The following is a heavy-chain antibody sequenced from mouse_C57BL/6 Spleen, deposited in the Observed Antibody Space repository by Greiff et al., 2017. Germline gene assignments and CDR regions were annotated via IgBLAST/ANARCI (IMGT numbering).Heavy chain of an antibody. CDR2: IYPGDGDT. J-gene: IGHJ3*01. CDR1: GYAFSSSW. V-gene: IGHV1-82*01. Sequence: QVQLQQSGPELVKPGASVKLSCKASGYAFSSSWMNWVKQRPGQGLEWIGRIYPGDGDTNYNGKFKGKATLTADKSSSTAYMQLSSLTSEDSAVYFCARYGYEVPFADWGQGTLVTVSA. CDR3: ARYGYEVPFAD. D-gene: IGHD2-2*01.